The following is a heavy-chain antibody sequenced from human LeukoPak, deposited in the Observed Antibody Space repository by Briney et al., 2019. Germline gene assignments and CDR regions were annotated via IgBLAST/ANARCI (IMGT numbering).Heavy chain of an antibody. CDR2: IKEDGSEK. D-gene: IGHD3-16*01. Sequence: GGSLRLSCAASGFTFSSYWMTWVRQAPGKGLEWVANIKEDGSEKYYVDSVKGRFTISRDNAKNSLYLQMSSLRAEDTAVYYCARRVWGNSYYFDYWGQGTLVTVSS. CDR3: ARRVWGNSYYFDY. J-gene: IGHJ4*02. V-gene: IGHV3-7*01. CDR1: GFTFSSYW.